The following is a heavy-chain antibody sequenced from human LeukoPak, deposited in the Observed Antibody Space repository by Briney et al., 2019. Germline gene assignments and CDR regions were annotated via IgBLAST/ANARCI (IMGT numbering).Heavy chain of an antibody. CDR1: GGSISSYY. CDR2: IYYSGST. Sequence: SETLSLTCTVSGGSISSYYWSWIRQPPGKGLEWIGHIYYSGSTNYNPSLKSRVTISVDTSKNQFSLKLSSVTAADTAVYYCARGSAGYSSSWYDYWGQGTLVTVSS. J-gene: IGHJ4*02. CDR3: ARGSAGYSSSWYDY. V-gene: IGHV4-59*01. D-gene: IGHD6-13*01.